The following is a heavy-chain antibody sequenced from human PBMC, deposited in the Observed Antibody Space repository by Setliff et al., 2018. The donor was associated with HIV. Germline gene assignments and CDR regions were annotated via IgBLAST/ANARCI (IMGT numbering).Heavy chain of an antibody. CDR1: GFSLSTSGVG. CDR3: AHSRSYSSGWYNDYYYGMDV. J-gene: IGHJ6*02. Sequence: SGPTLVNPTQTLTLTCTFSGFSLSTSGVGVGWIRQPPGKALEWLALIYWDDDKRYSPSLKSRLTITKDTSKNQVVLTMTNMDPVDTATYYCAHSRSYSSGWYNDYYYGMDVWGQGTTVTVSS. V-gene: IGHV2-5*02. D-gene: IGHD6-19*01. CDR2: IYWDDDK.